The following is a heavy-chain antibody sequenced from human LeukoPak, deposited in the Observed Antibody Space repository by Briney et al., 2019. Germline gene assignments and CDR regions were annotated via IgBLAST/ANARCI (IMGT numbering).Heavy chain of an antibody. V-gene: IGHV3-30*04. D-gene: IGHD2-21*01. CDR1: RFTFSSYA. Sequence: GGSLRLSCAASRFTFSSYAMHWVRQAPGKGLEWVAVISYDGSNKYYADSVKGRFTISRDNSKNTLYLQMNSLRAEDTAVYYCARGVIRRNSGWFDPWGQGTLVTVSS. J-gene: IGHJ5*02. CDR3: ARGVIRRNSGWFDP. CDR2: ISYDGSNK.